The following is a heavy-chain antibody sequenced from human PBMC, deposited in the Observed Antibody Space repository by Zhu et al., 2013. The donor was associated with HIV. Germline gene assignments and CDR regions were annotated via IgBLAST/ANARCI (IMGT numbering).Heavy chain of an antibody. CDR2: INPSGGST. Sequence: QVQLVQSGAEVKKPGASVKVSCKASGYTFTSYYMHWVRQAPGQGLEWMGIINPSGGSTSYAQKFQGRVTMTRDTSTSTVYMELSSLRSEDTAVYYCARSMIVVETRSPYYGMDVWGQGTTVTVSS. D-gene: IGHD3-22*01. V-gene: IGHV1-46*01. J-gene: IGHJ6*02. CDR3: ARSMIVVETRSPYYGMDV. CDR1: GYTFTSYY.